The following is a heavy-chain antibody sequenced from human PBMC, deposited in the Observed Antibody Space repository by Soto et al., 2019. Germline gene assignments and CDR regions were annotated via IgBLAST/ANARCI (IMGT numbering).Heavy chain of an antibody. D-gene: IGHD5-12*01. Sequence: GGSLRLSCAASGFTFGSYGMHWVRQAPGKGLDWVALISYDRSDESYADSVKGRFTISRDNSKNTLYLQMNSLRPEDTAVYFCARDNSGYGYFDYWGQGALVTVSS. V-gene: IGHV3-30*03. CDR2: ISYDRSDE. CDR3: ARDNSGYGYFDY. J-gene: IGHJ4*02. CDR1: GFTFGSYG.